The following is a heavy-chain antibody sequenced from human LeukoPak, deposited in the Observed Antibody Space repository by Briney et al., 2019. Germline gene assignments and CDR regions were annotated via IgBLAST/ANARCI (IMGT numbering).Heavy chain of an antibody. D-gene: IGHD6-6*01. CDR3: AREAPNLDYFDQ. V-gene: IGHV3-30-3*01. J-gene: IGHJ4*02. CDR2: ISYDGSNK. CDR1: GFTFSSYA. Sequence: PGGSLRLSCAASGFTFSSYAMHWVRQAPGKGLEWVAVISYDGSNKYYADSVKGRFTISRDNSKNTLYLQMNSLRAEDTAVYYCAREAPNLDYFDQWGQGTLVTVSS.